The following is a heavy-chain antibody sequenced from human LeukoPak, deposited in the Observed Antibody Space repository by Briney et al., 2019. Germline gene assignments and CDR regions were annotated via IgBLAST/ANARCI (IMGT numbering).Heavy chain of an antibody. CDR1: GFTVSSNY. D-gene: IGHD5-18*01. CDR3: ARGGYSYGGAFDI. Sequence: GGSLRLSCAASGFTVSSNYMSWVRQAPGKGLEWVSVIYSGGSTYYADSAKGRFTISRDNSKNTLYLQMNSLRAEDTAVYYCARGGYSYGGAFDIWGQGTMVTVSS. CDR2: IYSGGST. V-gene: IGHV3-53*01. J-gene: IGHJ3*02.